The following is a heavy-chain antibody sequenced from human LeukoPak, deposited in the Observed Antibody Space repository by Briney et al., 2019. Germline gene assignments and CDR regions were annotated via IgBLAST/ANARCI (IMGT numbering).Heavy chain of an antibody. V-gene: IGHV4-4*07. J-gene: IGHJ3*02. D-gene: IGHD3-16*02. CDR3: ARRLYQLSRYAFDI. CDR2: IYTSGST. Sequence: PSETLSLTCTVSGGSISTYYWNWIRQPAGKGLEWIGRIYTSGSTNYNPSLKSRVTMSVDTSKNQFSLKLRSVTAADTALYYCARRLYQLSRYAFDIWGQRTMVTVSS. CDR1: GGSISTYY.